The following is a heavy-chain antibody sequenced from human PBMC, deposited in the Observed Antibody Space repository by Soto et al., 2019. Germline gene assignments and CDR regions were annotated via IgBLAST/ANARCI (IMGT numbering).Heavy chain of an antibody. D-gene: IGHD3-3*01. CDR1: GGSISSSSSY. J-gene: IGHJ3*02. V-gene: IGHV4-39*01. CDR2: IYYSGST. CDR3: ARPRITIFGVVNDDDAFDI. Sequence: PSETLSLTCTVSGGSISSSSSYWGWIRQPPGKGLEWVGSIYYSGSTYYNPSLKSRVTISVDTSKNQFSLKLSSVTAADTAVYYCARPRITIFGVVNDDDAFDIWGQGTMVTVSS.